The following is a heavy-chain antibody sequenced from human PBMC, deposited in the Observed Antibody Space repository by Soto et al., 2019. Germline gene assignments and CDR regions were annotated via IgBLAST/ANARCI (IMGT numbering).Heavy chain of an antibody. V-gene: IGHV3-30*18. CDR3: AKDRGFRGGIMDY. CDR2: ISYDGTNK. CDR1: GFAFSNYG. Sequence: QVQLVESGGGVVRPGRSLRLSCAAPGFAFSNYGMHWVRQAPGKGLEWVTVISYDGTNKYYADSVKGPFTISRDNSKNTLYLQRNSVRAEDTSIYYCAKDRGFRGGIMDYWGQGTLVTVSS. J-gene: IGHJ4*02. D-gene: IGHD3-16*01.